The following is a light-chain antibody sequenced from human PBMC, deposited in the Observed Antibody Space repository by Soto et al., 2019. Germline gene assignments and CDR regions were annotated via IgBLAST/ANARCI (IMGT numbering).Light chain of an antibody. J-gene: IGKJ1*01. V-gene: IGKV3-20*01. CDR3: QQYGSSGT. Sequence: EIVLTQSPVTLSLSPGERATLSCMASQSVSSSYLAWYRQKPGQAPRLLIYGASSRATGIPDRFSGSGSGTDFTLTISRLEPEDFAVYYCQQYGSSGTFGQGTKVDIK. CDR1: QSVSSSY. CDR2: GAS.